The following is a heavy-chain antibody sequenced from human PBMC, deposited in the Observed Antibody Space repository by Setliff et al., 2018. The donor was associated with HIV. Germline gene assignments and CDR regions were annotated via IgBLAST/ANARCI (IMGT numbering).Heavy chain of an antibody. Sequence: PSETLSLTCNVSGGSITNNNYYWGWIRQPPGKGLEWIASIYYSRSTSYNPALKSRVTMSVDAAKSQFFLKVASVTAADTAMYFCVRLYRGSTTKEKSDSWGQGMLVTVSS. CDR1: GGSITNNNYY. V-gene: IGHV4-39*07. D-gene: IGHD1-26*01. CDR2: IYYSRST. CDR3: VRLYRGSTTKEKSDS. J-gene: IGHJ4*02.